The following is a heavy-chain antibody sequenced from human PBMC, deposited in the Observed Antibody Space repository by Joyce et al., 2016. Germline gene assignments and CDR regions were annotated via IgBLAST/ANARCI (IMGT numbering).Heavy chain of an antibody. CDR3: AREHEYGDYEPLDY. CDR2: ISSSGSTV. V-gene: IGHV3-48*03. Sequence: EVQLVDSGGGLVQPGGSLRLSCEASGFTFSSFEMIWVRQAPGEGLEWVSYISSSGSTVYYADSVKGRFTMSRDNAKNSLYLQMNSLRAEDTAFYYCAREHEYGDYEPLDYWGQGTLVTVSS. D-gene: IGHD4-17*01. CDR1: GFTFSSFE. J-gene: IGHJ4*02.